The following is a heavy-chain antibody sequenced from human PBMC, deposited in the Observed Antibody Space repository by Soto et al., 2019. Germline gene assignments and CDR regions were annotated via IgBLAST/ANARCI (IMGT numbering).Heavy chain of an antibody. Sequence: GGSLRLSCAASGFTVSSNYMSWVRQAPGKGLEWVSVIYSGGSTYYADSVKGRFTISRDNSKNTLYLQMNSLRAEDTAVYYCARDRDFGWGATTRYGMDVWGQGTTVTVSS. CDR1: GFTVSSNY. V-gene: IGHV3-66*01. D-gene: IGHD1-26*01. CDR2: IYSGGST. CDR3: ARDRDFGWGATTRYGMDV. J-gene: IGHJ6*02.